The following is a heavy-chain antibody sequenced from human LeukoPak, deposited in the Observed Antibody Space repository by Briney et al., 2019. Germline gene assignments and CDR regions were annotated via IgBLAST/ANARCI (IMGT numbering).Heavy chain of an antibody. CDR1: GFAVSNY. Sequence: PGGSLRLSCAASGFAVSNYMSWVRQAPGKGLEWVSDIYSGGTTYYADSVRGRFTISRDNSKNTVYLQMNSLRADDTAVYYCAGQWSTGYWGQGTLVTVSS. D-gene: IGHD2-15*01. J-gene: IGHJ4*02. CDR3: AGQWSTGY. CDR2: IYSGGTT. V-gene: IGHV3-53*01.